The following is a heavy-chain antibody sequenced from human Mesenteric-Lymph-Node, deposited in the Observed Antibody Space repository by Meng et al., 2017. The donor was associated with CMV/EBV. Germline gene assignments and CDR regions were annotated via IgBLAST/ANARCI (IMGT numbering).Heavy chain of an antibody. CDR3: ARGAGWWGV. CDR2: IIYSGQT. CDR1: GGSMNTYY. V-gene: IGHV4-59*01. J-gene: IGHJ4*02. D-gene: IGHD2-15*01. Sequence: GSLRLSCTVSGGSMNTYYWSWLRQPPGKGLEWIGYIIYSGQTNYNPSLRGRVVISVDTSKNQFSLKLNSVNTADTAVYYCARGAGWWGVWGQGTLVTVSS.